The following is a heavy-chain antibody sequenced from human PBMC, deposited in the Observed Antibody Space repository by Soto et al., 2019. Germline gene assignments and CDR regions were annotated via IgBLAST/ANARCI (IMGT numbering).Heavy chain of an antibody. J-gene: IGHJ6*02. D-gene: IGHD3-10*01. V-gene: IGHV3-74*01. CDR1: GFTLSTYW. CDR3: ARALKSGLSGMAV. CDR2: INSEGSST. Sequence: GGSLRLSCAASGFTLSTYWMHWVRQAPGRGLVWVSRINSEGSSTSYADSVKGRFTISRDNAKNTLYLQMNSLRAEDTAVYYCARALKSGLSGMAVWGHGTTVTVSS.